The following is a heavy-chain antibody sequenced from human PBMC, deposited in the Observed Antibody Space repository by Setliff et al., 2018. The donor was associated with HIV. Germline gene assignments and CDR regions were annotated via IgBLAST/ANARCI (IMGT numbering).Heavy chain of an antibody. CDR1: GVSFSGYY. Sequence: PSETLSLTCAVYGVSFSGYYWNWIRQTPGKGLEWIGEIDHSGSTNYNPSLKSRVTISVDTSKNQFSLKLSSVTAADTAVYYCARRSGWAYDYWGQGTLVTVSS. J-gene: IGHJ4*02. CDR3: ARRSGWAYDY. V-gene: IGHV4-34*01. CDR2: IDHSGST. D-gene: IGHD6-19*01.